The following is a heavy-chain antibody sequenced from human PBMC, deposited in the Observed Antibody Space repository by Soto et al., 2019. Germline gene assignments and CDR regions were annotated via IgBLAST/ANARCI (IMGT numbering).Heavy chain of an antibody. CDR1: GFPFSTNW. CDR2: INSDGTRT. J-gene: IGHJ4*02. CDR3: ARDIDSSG. D-gene: IGHD3-22*01. Sequence: EVQLVESGGGLVQPGGSLRLSCAASGFPFSTNWMQWVRQAPGKGLVWVSRINSDGTRTNYADSVKGRFTISRDNAKNTLYLQMNSLRAEDTAMYYCARDIDSSGWGQGTLVTVSS. V-gene: IGHV3-74*01.